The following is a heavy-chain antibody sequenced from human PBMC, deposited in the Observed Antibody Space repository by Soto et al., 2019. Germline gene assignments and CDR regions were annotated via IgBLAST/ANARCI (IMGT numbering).Heavy chain of an antibody. J-gene: IGHJ6*02. V-gene: IGHV3-30*18. D-gene: IGHD5-18*01. Sequence: PGGSLRLSCAASGFTFSSYGMHWVRQAPGKGLEWVAVISYDGSNKYYADSVKGRFTISRDNSKNTLYLQMNSLRAEDTAVYYCAKGLIQDYGMDVWGQGTTVTVSS. CDR2: ISYDGSNK. CDR3: AKGLIQDYGMDV. CDR1: GFTFSSYG.